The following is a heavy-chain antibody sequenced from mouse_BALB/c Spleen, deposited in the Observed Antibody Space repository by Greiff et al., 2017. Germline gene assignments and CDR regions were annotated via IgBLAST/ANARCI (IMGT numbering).Heavy chain of an antibody. J-gene: IGHJ2*01. Sequence: EVKVEESGGGLVQPGGSRKLSCAASGFTFSSFGMHWVRQAPEKGLEWVAYISSGSSTIYYADTVKGRFTISRDNPKNTLFLQMTSLRSEDTAMYYCARSGYGSFDYWGQGTTLTVSS. CDR2: ISSGSSTI. D-gene: IGHD1-1*01. CDR1: GFTFSSFG. V-gene: IGHV5-17*02. CDR3: ARSGYGSFDY.